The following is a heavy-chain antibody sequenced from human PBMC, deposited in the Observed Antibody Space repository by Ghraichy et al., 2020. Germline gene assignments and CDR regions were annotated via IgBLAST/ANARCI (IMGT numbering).Heavy chain of an antibody. CDR1: GFTFSNYD. D-gene: IGHD2-8*01. Sequence: GGSLRLSCAASGFTFSNYDMTWVRQAPGKGLEWVANIVKSGGGTYYADSVKGRFTIFRDNSKNTLYLQMNRLRVEDTAVYYCAKVAIGCASKSYCFDYSCQPTQLTLSS. CDR3: AKVAIGCASKSYCFDY. CDR2: IVKSGGGT. V-gene: IGHV3-23*01. J-gene: IGHJ4*02.